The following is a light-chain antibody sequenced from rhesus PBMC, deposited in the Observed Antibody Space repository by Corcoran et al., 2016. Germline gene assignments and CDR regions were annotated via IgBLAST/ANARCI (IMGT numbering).Light chain of an antibody. CDR2: EGS. Sequence: DIQMTQSPSSLSASVGDRVTITCRASQGITNDLAWYQQKPVETPKLLIYEGSSLQSGIPSRFSGSGSGTDFTLTISSLQSEDFATYYCQHYYSTPWTFGQGTKVEIK. CDR3: QHYYSTPWT. V-gene: IGKV1-25*01. CDR1: QGITND. J-gene: IGKJ1*01.